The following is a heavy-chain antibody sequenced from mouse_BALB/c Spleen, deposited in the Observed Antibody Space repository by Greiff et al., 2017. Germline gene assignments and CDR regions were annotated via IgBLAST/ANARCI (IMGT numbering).Heavy chain of an antibody. V-gene: IGHV1-63*02. CDR2: IYPGGGYT. D-gene: IGHD2-14*01. CDR1: GYTFTNYW. CDR3: ARVNRYYYFDY. Sequence: QVQLKESGAELVRPGTSVKISCKASGYTFTNYWLGWVKQRPGHGLEWIGDIYPGGGYTNYNEKFKGKATLTADTSSSTAYMQLSSLTSEDSAVYFCARVNRYYYFDYWGQGTTLTVSS. J-gene: IGHJ2*01.